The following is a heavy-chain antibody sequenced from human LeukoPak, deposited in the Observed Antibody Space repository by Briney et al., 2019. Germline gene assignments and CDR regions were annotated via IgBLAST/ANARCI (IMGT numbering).Heavy chain of an antibody. J-gene: IGHJ5*02. D-gene: IGHD6-13*01. CDR2: IYYSGST. CDR3: ASNIIAAAGDKQLKRWFDP. CDR1: GGSVSSSPYY. Sequence: PSETLSLTCTVSGGSVSSSPYYWGWIRQPPGKGLEWIGSIYYSGSTYYNPSLESRITISVDTSKNQFSLKLTSVTAADTAVYYCASNIIAAAGDKQLKRWFDPWGQGTLVTVSS. V-gene: IGHV4-39*01.